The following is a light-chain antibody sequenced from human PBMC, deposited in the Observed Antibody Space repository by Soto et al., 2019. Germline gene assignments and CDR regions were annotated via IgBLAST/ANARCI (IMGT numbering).Light chain of an antibody. V-gene: IGKV3-11*01. CDR1: QTVGRS. Sequence: EIVMTQSPATLSVSPGERATLSCRASQTVGRSLAWYQQKPGQAPRLLISDASNRATGIPARFSGSGSGTDFTLTISSLESEDFAIYYCQQRSNWPLTFGQGTRLEIK. J-gene: IGKJ5*01. CDR3: QQRSNWPLT. CDR2: DAS.